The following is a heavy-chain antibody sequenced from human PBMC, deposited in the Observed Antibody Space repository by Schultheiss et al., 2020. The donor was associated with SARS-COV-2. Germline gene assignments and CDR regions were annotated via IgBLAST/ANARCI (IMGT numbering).Heavy chain of an antibody. Sequence: GGSLRLSCAASGFTFSSYGMHWVRQAPGKGLEWVAVIWYDGSNKYYADSVKGRFTISRDNSKNTLYLQMNSLRAEDTAVYYCVKSTSGGSSRLYYFDYWGQGTLVTVSS. CDR3: VKSTSGGSSRLYYFDY. J-gene: IGHJ4*02. V-gene: IGHV3-33*06. CDR2: IWYDGSNK. D-gene: IGHD2-15*01. CDR1: GFTFSSYG.